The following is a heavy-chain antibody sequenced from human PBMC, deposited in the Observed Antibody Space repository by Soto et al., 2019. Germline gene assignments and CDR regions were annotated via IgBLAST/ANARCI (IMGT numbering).Heavy chain of an antibody. CDR2: INPNSGGT. CDR3: ARVGNGGIAARPDPTSFGMDV. J-gene: IGHJ6*02. Sequence: ASVKVSCKASGYTFTGYYMHWVRQAPGQGLEWMGWINPNSGGTNYAQKFQGWVTMTRDTSISTAYMELSRLRSDDTAVYYCARVGNGGIAARPDPTSFGMDVWGQGTTVTVSS. V-gene: IGHV1-2*04. CDR1: GYTFTGYY. D-gene: IGHD6-6*01.